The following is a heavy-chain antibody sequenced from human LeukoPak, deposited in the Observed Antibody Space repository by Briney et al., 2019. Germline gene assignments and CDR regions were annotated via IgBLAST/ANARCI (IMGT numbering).Heavy chain of an antibody. Sequence: ASVKVSCKASGGTFSSYAISWVRQAPGQGLEWMGRIIPILGIANYAQKFQGRVTITADKSTSTAYMELSSLRSEDTAVYYCARTQSNCGDYGYFFDYWGQGTLVTVSS. V-gene: IGHV1-69*04. D-gene: IGHD4-17*01. CDR3: ARTQSNCGDYGYFFDY. J-gene: IGHJ4*02. CDR1: GGTFSSYA. CDR2: IIPILGIA.